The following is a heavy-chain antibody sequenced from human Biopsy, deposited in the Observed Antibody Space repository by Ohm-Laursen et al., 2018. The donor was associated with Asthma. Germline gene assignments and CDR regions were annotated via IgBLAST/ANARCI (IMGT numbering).Heavy chain of an antibody. D-gene: IGHD3-22*01. CDR3: ARGDSSNWSNYYFDY. J-gene: IGHJ4*02. Sequence: SLRLSCAASGFTFGDYYMSWIRQAPGKGLEWVSVIYSGGTSHTADSVMGRFTISRDYSKNTLYLQMHSLRAEDTAVYYCARGDSSNWSNYYFDYWGQGTLVTVSS. CDR2: IYSGGTS. V-gene: IGHV3-53*01. CDR1: GFTFGDYY.